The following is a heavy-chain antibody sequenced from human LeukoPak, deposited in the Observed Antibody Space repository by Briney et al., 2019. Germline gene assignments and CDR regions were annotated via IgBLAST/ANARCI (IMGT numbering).Heavy chain of an antibody. Sequence: HPGGSLRLSCAASGLIFGSSNMNWVRQAPGKGLEWVSYISSSSRTIFYADSVKGRFTVSRDNVKTVLYLQMHRRRDEDTAVYYCASGMAVTGPLDHWGQGALVTVSS. CDR1: GLIFGSSN. J-gene: IGHJ4*02. CDR2: ISSSSRTI. CDR3: ASGMAVTGPLDH. V-gene: IGHV3-48*02. D-gene: IGHD6-19*01.